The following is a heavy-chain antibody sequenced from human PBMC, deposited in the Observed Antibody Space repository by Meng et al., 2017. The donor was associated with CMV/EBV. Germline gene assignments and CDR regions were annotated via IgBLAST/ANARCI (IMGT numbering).Heavy chain of an antibody. J-gene: IGHJ4*02. D-gene: IGHD3-22*01. CDR3: ARDGAPRDSSGYYSDY. CDR1: GYTFTSYY. V-gene: IGHV1-46*01. CDR2: INPSGGST. Sequence: ASVKVSCKASGYTFTSYYMHWVRQAPGQGLVWMGIINPSGGSTSYAQKFQGRVTMTRDTSTSTVYMELSSLRSEDTAVYYCARDGAPRDSSGYYSDYWGQGTLVTVSS.